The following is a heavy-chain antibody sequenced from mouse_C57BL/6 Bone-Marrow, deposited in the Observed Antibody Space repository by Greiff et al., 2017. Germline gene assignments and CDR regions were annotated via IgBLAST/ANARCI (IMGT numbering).Heavy chain of an antibody. CDR3: ARGGVVATWYFDV. Sequence: EVKLQESGPGLVKPSQSLSLTCSVTGYSITSGYYWNWIRQFPGNKLEWMGYISYDGSNNYNPSLKNRISITRDTSKNQFFLKLNSVTTEDTATYYCARGGVVATWYFDVWGTGTTVTVSS. D-gene: IGHD1-1*01. J-gene: IGHJ1*03. CDR2: ISYDGSN. V-gene: IGHV3-6*01. CDR1: GYSITSGYY.